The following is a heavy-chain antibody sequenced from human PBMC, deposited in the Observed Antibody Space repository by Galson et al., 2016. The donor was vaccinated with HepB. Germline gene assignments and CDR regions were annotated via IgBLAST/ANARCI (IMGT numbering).Heavy chain of an antibody. CDR2: VSHNGGST. CDR1: GFTFSNYA. D-gene: IGHD1-26*01. V-gene: IGHV3-64*01. CDR3: ARGEVVGSATGPFDF. Sequence: SLRLSCAVSGFTFSNYAMHWVRQAPGKGLEYVSTVSHNGGSTYYAKSVKGRFSISRDNSNNTLHLQMGSLRMEDTAIYYCARGEVVGSATGPFDFWGQVPMVSVS. J-gene: IGHJ3*01.